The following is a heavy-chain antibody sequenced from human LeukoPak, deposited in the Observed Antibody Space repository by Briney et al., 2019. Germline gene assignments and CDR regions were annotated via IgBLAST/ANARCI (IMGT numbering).Heavy chain of an antibody. CDR2: IIPIFGTA. D-gene: IGHD6-19*01. J-gene: IGHJ2*01. CDR3: ARRTSCMGRAGGQRLCYWYFDL. V-gene: IGHV1-69*13. CDR1: GGTFSSYA. Sequence: SVKVSCKASGGTFSSYAISWVRQAPGQGLEWMGGIIPIFGTANYAQKFQGRVTITADESTSTAYMELSSLRSEDTAVYYCARRTSCMGRAGGQRLCYWYFDLWGRGTLVTVSS.